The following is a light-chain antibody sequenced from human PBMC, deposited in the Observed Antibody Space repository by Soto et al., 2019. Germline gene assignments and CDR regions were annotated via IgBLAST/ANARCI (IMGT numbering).Light chain of an antibody. CDR2: GAS. CDR1: QSVSSN. J-gene: IGKJ5*01. Sequence: EIVMTQSPATLSLSTGERATLSCRASQSVSSNLAWYQQKPGQAPRLLIYGASTRATGIPARFSGSGSGTEFTLTISSLQSEDFAVYFCQQYNNWPPSITFGQGTRLEIK. CDR3: QQYNNWPPSIT. V-gene: IGKV3-15*01.